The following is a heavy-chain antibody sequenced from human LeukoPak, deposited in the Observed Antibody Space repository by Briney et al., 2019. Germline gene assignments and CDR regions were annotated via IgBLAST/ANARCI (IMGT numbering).Heavy chain of an antibody. J-gene: IGHJ4*02. CDR1: GFAFSSYG. V-gene: IGHV3-30*03. Sequence: GGSLRLSCAASGFAFSSYGMHWVRQAPGKGLEWVALISYDENNRYYADSVKGRFTISRDNSKNTLYLQINSLRAEDTAVYYCARGPSGYHNTGGQGTLVTVSS. CDR3: ARGPSGYHNT. D-gene: IGHD5-12*01. CDR2: ISYDENNR.